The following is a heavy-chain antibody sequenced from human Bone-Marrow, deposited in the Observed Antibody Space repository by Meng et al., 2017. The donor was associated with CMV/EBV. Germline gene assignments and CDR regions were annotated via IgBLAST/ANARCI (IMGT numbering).Heavy chain of an antibody. CDR3: ARDEGGVVLGAFDI. J-gene: IGHJ3*02. Sequence: GESLKISCAASGFTFSSYAMHWVRQAPGKGLEWVAVISYDGSNKYYADSVKGRFTISRDNSKNTLYLQMNSLRAEDTAVYYCARDEGGVVLGAFDIWGQGTMVTVSS. V-gene: IGHV3-30-3*01. CDR1: GFTFSSYA. D-gene: IGHD3-10*01. CDR2: ISYDGSNK.